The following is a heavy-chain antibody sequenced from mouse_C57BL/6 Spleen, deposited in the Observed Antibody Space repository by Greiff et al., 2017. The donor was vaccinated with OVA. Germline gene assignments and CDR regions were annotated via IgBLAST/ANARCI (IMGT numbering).Heavy chain of an antibody. CDR3: AYYVYARLDV. CDR1: GYTFTSYW. D-gene: IGHD2-2*01. CDR2: IDPSDSYT. J-gene: IGHJ1*03. V-gene: IGHV1-50*01. Sequence: LQQPGAELVKPGASVKLSCKASGYTFTSYWMQWVKQRPGQGLEWIGEIDPSDSYTNYNQKFKGQATLTVDTSSSTAYMQLSSLTSEESAVYFCAYYVYARLDVWGTGTTVTVSS.